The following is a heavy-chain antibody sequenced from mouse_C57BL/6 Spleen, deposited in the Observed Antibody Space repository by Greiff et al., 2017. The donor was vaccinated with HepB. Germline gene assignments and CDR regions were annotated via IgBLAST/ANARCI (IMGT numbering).Heavy chain of an antibody. Sequence: QVQLQQPGAELVRPGSSVKLSCKASGYTFTSYWMDWVKQRPGQGLEWIGNIYPSDSETHYNQKFKDKATLTVDKSSCTAYMQLSSLTSEDSAVYYCARRDYYGSKGYWGQGTTLTVSS. J-gene: IGHJ2*01. CDR1: GYTFTSYW. V-gene: IGHV1-61*01. D-gene: IGHD1-1*01. CDR2: IYPSDSET. CDR3: ARRDYYGSKGY.